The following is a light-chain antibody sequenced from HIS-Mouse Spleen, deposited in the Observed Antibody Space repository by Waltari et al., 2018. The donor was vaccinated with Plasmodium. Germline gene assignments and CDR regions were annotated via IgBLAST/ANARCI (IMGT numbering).Light chain of an antibody. CDR1: QSVSSSY. J-gene: IGKJ2*01. Sequence: EIVLTQSPGTLSLSPGERATLSCRASQSVSSSYLAWYQQKPGQAPRLLIYGASSRATGIPDRFSGSGSGTDFTLTLTRLEPEDLAVYYCQQYGSSPYTFGQGTNLEIK. V-gene: IGKV3-20*01. CDR2: GAS. CDR3: QQYGSSPYT.